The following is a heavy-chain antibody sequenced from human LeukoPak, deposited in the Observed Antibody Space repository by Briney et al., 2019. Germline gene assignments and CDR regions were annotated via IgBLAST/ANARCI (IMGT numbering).Heavy chain of an antibody. V-gene: IGHV4-31*03. CDR2: IYYSGST. Sequence: SETLSLTCTVSGGSISSGGYYWSWIRQHPGKGLEWIGYIYYSGSTYYNPSLKSRVTISVDTSKNQFSLKLSSVTAADTAVYYCARGFERLKSGSYHPDAFDIWGQGTMVTVSS. CDR1: GGSISSGGYY. D-gene: IGHD1-26*01. J-gene: IGHJ3*02. CDR3: ARGFERLKSGSYHPDAFDI.